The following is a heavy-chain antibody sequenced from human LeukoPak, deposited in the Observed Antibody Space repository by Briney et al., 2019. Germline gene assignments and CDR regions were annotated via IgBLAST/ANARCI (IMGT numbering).Heavy chain of an antibody. D-gene: IGHD3-10*01. CDR3: ATLARGGYFDY. V-gene: IGHV1-18*01. CDR1: GYTFTSYG. Sequence: ASVKVSCKASGYTFTSYGISWVRQAPGQGLEWMGWISAYNGNTNYAQKLQGRVTMTEDTSTDTAYMELSSLRSEDTAVYYCATLARGGYFDYWGQGTLVTVSS. CDR2: ISAYNGNT. J-gene: IGHJ4*02.